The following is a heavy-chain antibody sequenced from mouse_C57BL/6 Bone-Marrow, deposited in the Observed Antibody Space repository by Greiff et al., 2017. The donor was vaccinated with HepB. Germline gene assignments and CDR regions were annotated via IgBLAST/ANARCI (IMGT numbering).Heavy chain of an antibody. Sequence: QVQLQQSGAELVRPGTSVKVSCKASGYAFTNYLIEWVKQRPGQGLEWIGVINPGSGGTNYNEKFKGKATLTADKSSSTAYMQLSSLTSEDSAVYFCARRTFPHGSGAMDYWGQGTSVTVSS. V-gene: IGHV1-54*01. CDR3: ARRTFPHGSGAMDY. CDR1: GYAFTNYL. J-gene: IGHJ4*01. CDR2: INPGSGGT. D-gene: IGHD3-1*01.